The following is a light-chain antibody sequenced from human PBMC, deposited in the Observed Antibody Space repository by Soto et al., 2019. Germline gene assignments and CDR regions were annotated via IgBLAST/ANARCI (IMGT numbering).Light chain of an antibody. CDR3: SAWGDSRNGYV. Sequence: QSVLTQPPSVSEAPRQRVAISCSGSSSNIGNNAVNWYQQLPGKAPKLLIYYDDLLPSGVSDRFSGSKSGTSASLAISGLQSDEVFDDYSSAWGDSRNGYVFGTGSKVTVL. CDR1: SSNIGNNA. CDR2: YDD. J-gene: IGLJ1*01. V-gene: IGLV1-36*01.